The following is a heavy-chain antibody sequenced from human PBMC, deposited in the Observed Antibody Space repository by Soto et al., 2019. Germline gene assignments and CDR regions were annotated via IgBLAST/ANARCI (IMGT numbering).Heavy chain of an antibody. CDR1: GFTFDNYG. CDR3: ARDPVRGLGIAFDV. CDR2: ISGSGDTT. J-gene: IGHJ3*01. D-gene: IGHD3-9*01. Sequence: EAQLLASGGGVVQPGGSLRLSCVASGFTFDNYGMSWVRQAPGKGLEWVSSISGSGDTTYYAASVKGRFTISRDNSKDMLYVYMNSLRAEDTAVYYCARDPVRGLGIAFDVWGRGTVLTVSS. V-gene: IGHV3-23*01.